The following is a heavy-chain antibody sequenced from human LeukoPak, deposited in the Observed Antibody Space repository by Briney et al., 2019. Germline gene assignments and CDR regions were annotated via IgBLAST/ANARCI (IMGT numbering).Heavy chain of an antibody. J-gene: IGHJ4*02. V-gene: IGHV3-48*01. CDR2: ISSSSSTI. CDR3: ARDMREIRYRGITGSPCFDY. D-gene: IGHD1-20*01. Sequence: GGSLRLSCAASGFTFSSYSMNWVRQAPGKGLEWVSYISSSSSTIYYADSVKGRFTISRDNAKNSPYLQMNSLRAEDTAVYYCARDMREIRYRGITGSPCFDYWGQGTLVTVSS. CDR1: GFTFSSYS.